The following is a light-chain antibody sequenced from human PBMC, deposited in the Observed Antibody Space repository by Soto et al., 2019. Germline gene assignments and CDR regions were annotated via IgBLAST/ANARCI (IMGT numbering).Light chain of an antibody. V-gene: IGKV3-20*01. Sequence: EIVLTQTPGTLSLSPGERATLSCRASHGVSSNSLGWFQQKPGQAPRLHVYGASSRATGIPDRFSGGGSGTDFTLTISRLEPEDFAVYFCQQYCCSPLTFGGGTKVEV. CDR2: GAS. CDR3: QQYCCSPLT. J-gene: IGKJ4*01. CDR1: HGVSSNS.